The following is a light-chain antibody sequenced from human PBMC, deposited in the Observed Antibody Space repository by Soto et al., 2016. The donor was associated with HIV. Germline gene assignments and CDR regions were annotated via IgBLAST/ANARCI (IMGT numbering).Light chain of an antibody. J-gene: IGKJ1*01. CDR3: QQYNSEAT. CDR2: KAS. Sequence: DIQMTQSPSTLPASVGDRVTITCRASQTVNTWLAWYQQKAGKAPKLLIYKASTLESGVPXRFSGSGSGTEFTLTISSLQPDDFATYYCQQYNSEATFGQGTKVEVK. CDR1: QTVNTW. V-gene: IGKV1-5*03.